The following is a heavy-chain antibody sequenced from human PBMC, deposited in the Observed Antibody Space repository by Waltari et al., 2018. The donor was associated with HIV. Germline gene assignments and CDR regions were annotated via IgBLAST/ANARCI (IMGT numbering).Heavy chain of an antibody. CDR1: GFTFSRYG. D-gene: IGHD6-19*01. J-gene: IGHJ4*02. V-gene: IGHV3-30*18. CDR3: AKGASGWSPGY. Sequence: QVQLVEPGGGVVQPGRSLRLSSAASGFTFSRYGMHWVRQAPGKGLEWVAVISYYGDNKYDADSVKGRFTISRDNSKNTLYLQMNSLRVEDTAVYYCAKGASGWSPGYWGQGTLVTVSS. CDR2: ISYYGDNK.